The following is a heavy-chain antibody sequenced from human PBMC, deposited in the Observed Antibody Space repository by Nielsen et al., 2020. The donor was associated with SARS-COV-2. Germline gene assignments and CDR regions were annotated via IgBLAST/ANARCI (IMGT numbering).Heavy chain of an antibody. CDR1: GFTFSSYG. D-gene: IGHD3-16*02. V-gene: IGHV3-33*08. CDR2: IWYDGSNK. J-gene: IGHJ6*02. Sequence: GESLKISCAASGFTFSSYGMHWVRQAPSKGLEWVAVIWYDGSNKYYADSVKGRFTISRDNSKNTLYLQMNSLRAEDTAVYYCAGHLSWYGMDVWGQGTTVTVSS. CDR3: AGHLSWYGMDV.